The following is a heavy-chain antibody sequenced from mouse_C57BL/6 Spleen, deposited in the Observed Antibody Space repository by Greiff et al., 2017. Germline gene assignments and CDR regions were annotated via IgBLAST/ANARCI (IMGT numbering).Heavy chain of an antibody. V-gene: IGHV1-52*01. D-gene: IGHD1-1*01. CDR1: GYTFTSYW. Sequence: QVQLQQSGAELVRPGSSVKLSCKASGYTFTSYWMHWVKQRPIQGLEWIGNIDPSDSETHYNQKFKDKATLTVDKSSSTAYMQLSSLTSEDSAVYYCAREGGVGSSYGWYFDVWGTGTTVTVSS. CDR3: AREGGVGSSYGWYFDV. J-gene: IGHJ1*03. CDR2: IDPSDSET.